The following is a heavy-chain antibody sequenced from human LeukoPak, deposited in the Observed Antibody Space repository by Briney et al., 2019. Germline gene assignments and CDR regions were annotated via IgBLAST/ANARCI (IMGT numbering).Heavy chain of an antibody. CDR2: INSDGITT. Sequence: GGSLRLSCAASGFTFSSYWMYCVRQAPGKGLVWVSRINSDGITTSYADSVKGRFTISRDNTKNTLYLQMNSLRAEDTAVYYCAREGDGYNSPIDYWGQGTLVTVSS. J-gene: IGHJ4*02. V-gene: IGHV3-74*01. CDR3: AREGDGYNSPIDY. D-gene: IGHD5-24*01. CDR1: GFTFSSYW.